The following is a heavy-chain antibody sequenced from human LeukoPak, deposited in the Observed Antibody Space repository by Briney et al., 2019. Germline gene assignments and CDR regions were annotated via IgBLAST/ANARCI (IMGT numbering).Heavy chain of an antibody. D-gene: IGHD3-3*01. CDR2: IHHSEST. CDR1: GGSFSGYY. J-gene: IGHJ5*02. CDR3: ARRAVFGAEGGWFDP. Sequence: SETLSLTCAVYGGSFSGYYWSRIRQPPDKGLECIGEIHHSESTNYNPSLKSRITISLDTSKNQFSLKLRSVTAADTAVYYCARRAVFGAEGGWFDPWGQGTLVTVSS. V-gene: IGHV4-34*01.